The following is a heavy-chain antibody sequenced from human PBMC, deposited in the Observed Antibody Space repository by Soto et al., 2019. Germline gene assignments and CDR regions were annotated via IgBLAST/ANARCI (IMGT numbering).Heavy chain of an antibody. CDR2: ISYDGSNA. Sequence: QGQLVESGGDVVQPGRSLRLSCAASGFTFSSFGMHWVRQAPGKGLEWVALISYDGSNAYYGDSVKGRFTISRDNSKNTLYLQMNTLRAEDSAVYYCAKVKMTYAIRGLYFDLWSQGTLVTVSS. CDR1: GFTFSSFG. J-gene: IGHJ4*02. CDR3: AKVKMTYAIRGLYFDL. D-gene: IGHD2-21*01. V-gene: IGHV3-30*19.